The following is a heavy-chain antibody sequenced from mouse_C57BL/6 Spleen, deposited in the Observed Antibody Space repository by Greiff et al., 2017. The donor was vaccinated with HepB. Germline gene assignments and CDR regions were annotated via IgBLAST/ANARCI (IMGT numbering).Heavy chain of an antibody. V-gene: IGHV1-54*01. D-gene: IGHD1-1*01. CDR3: ARYYYGSSLDY. Sequence: QVQLQQSGAELVRPGTSVKVSCKASGYAFTNYLIEWVKQRPGQGLEWIGVINPGSGGTNYNEKFKGKATLTADKSSSTAYMQLSSLASEDSAVYFCARYYYGSSLDYWGKGTTLTVSS. CDR2: INPGSGGT. CDR1: GYAFTNYL. J-gene: IGHJ2*01.